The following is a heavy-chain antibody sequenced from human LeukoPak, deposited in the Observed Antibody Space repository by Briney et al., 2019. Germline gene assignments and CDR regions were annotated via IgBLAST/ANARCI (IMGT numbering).Heavy chain of an antibody. Sequence: ASVKVSRKASGYTFTSYYMHWVRQAPGQGLEWMGIINPSGGSTSYAQKFQGRVTMTRDMSTSTVYMELSSLRSEDTAVYYCARVSTGVRGGPTWAFDLWGQGTMVTVSS. CDR2: INPSGGST. V-gene: IGHV1-46*01. J-gene: IGHJ3*01. D-gene: IGHD4-23*01. CDR3: ARVSTGVRGGPTWAFDL. CDR1: GYTFTSYY.